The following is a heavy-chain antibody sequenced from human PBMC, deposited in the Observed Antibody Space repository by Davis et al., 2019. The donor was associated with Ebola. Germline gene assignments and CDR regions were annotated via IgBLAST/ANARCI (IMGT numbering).Heavy chain of an antibody. Sequence: ASVKVSCKASGYTFTSYAMNWVRQAPGQGLEWMGWINTNTGNPTYAQGFTGRFVFSLDTSVSTAYLQISSLKAEDTAVYYCARHPRVNRIAAAGTGWFDPWGQGTLVTVSS. J-gene: IGHJ5*02. CDR3: ARHPRVNRIAAAGTGWFDP. D-gene: IGHD6-13*01. CDR1: GYTFTSYA. CDR2: INTNTGNP. V-gene: IGHV7-4-1*02.